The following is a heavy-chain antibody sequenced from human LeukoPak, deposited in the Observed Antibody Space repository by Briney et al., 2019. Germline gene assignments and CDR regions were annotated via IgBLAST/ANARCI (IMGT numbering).Heavy chain of an antibody. Sequence: GESLKISCKGSGYSFTSYWIGWVRQMPGKGLERMGIIYPGDSDTRYSPSFQGQVTISADKSISTAYLQWSSLKASDTAMYYCASPPTSGYYYLAYWGQGTLVTVSS. D-gene: IGHD3-22*01. J-gene: IGHJ4*02. CDR3: ASPPTSGYYYLAY. CDR2: IYPGDSDT. V-gene: IGHV5-51*01. CDR1: GYSFTSYW.